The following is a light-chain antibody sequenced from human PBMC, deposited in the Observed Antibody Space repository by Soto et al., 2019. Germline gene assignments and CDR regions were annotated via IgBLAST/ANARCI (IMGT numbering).Light chain of an antibody. CDR1: QGISSY. J-gene: IGKJ5*01. CDR3: QQLNNYPIT. V-gene: IGKV1-9*01. Sequence: IQLTQSPSSLSASAGDRVTITCRASQGISSYLALYQQKPGKAPKLLISAASTLQSGVPSRFSGSASRTDFTLTISSLLHEDFATYYCQQLNNYPITFGQGTRLEIK. CDR2: AAS.